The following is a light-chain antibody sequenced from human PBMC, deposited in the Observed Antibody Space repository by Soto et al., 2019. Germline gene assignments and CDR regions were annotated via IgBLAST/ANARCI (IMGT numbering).Light chain of an antibody. CDR2: RNN. J-gene: IGLJ1*01. CDR3: AACDDSLSGYF. CDR1: SFNIGTNL. V-gene: IGLV1-47*01. Sequence: QSVLTQPPSASGTPGQRVTISCSGSSFNIGTNLVYWYQQLPGTAPKVLIYRNNQRPSGVPDRFSGAKSGTSASLAISGLRSEDEADYYCAACDDSLSGYFFGTGTKVTVL.